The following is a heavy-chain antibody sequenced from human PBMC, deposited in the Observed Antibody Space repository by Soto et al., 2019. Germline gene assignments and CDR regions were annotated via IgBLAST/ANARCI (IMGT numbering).Heavy chain of an antibody. CDR3: ACQSQSGPFYCYHGMDV. V-gene: IGHV4-4*07. Sequence: PSETLSLTCTVSGGSISNYYWDWIRQPAGKGLEWIGRIYTSGSTNYNPSLKSRVTMSVDTSKNQFSLNLNSVTAADTAVYYCACQSQSGPFYCYHGMDVWGQGTTVTVSS. CDR1: GGSISNYY. CDR2: IYTSGST. J-gene: IGHJ6*02. D-gene: IGHD3-10*01.